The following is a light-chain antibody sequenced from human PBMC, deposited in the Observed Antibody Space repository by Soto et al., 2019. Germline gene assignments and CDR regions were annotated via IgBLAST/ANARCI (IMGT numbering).Light chain of an antibody. CDR2: DVN. V-gene: IGLV2-11*01. CDR3: CSYAGSYTYV. J-gene: IGLJ1*01. Sequence: SALPQPRSVSGSPGQSVTISCSDVGGYNYVSWYQQHPGKAPKLIIYDVNKRPSGVPDRFSGSQSGNTASLTISGLQAEDEADYHCCSYAGSYTYVFGTGTKVTVL. CDR1: DVGGYNY.